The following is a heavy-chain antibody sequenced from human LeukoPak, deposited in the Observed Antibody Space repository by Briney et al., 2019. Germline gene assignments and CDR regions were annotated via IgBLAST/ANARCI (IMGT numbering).Heavy chain of an antibody. CDR2: INHSGST. CDR3: AGGGYSYGYPL. V-gene: IGHV4-34*01. CDR1: GGSFSGYY. J-gene: IGHJ3*01. Sequence: SETLSLTCAVYGGSFSGYYWSWIRQPPGKGLEWIGEINHSGSTNYNPSLKSRVTISVDTSKNQFSLKLSSVTAADTAVYYCAGGGYSYGYPLWGQGTMVTVSS. D-gene: IGHD5-18*01.